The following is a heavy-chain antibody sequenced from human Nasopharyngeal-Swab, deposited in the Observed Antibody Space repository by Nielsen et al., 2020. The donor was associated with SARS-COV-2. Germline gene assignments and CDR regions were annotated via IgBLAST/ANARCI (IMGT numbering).Heavy chain of an antibody. CDR3: AKDPYYDFWSGYYFDY. CDR2: ISGSGGST. V-gene: IGHV3-23*01. J-gene: IGHJ4*02. Sequence: WIRQPPGKGLEWVSAISGSGGSTYYADSVKGRFTISRDNSKNTLYLQMNSLRAEDTDVYYCAKDPYYDFWSGYYFDYWGQGTLVTVSS. D-gene: IGHD3-3*01.